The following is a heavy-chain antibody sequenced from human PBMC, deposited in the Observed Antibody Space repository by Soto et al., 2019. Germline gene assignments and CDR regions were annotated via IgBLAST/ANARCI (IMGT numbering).Heavy chain of an antibody. CDR3: ARTPQYRVWGVIGWFDP. J-gene: IGHJ5*02. V-gene: IGHV3-21*01. CDR2: ISSSSSYI. Sequence: PGGSLRLSCAASGFTFSSYSMNWVRQAPGKGLEWVSSISSSSSYIYYADSVKGRFTISRDNAKNSLYLQMNSLRAEDTAVYYWARTPQYRVWGVIGWFDPWGQGTLVTVSS. D-gene: IGHD3-10*01. CDR1: GFTFSSYS.